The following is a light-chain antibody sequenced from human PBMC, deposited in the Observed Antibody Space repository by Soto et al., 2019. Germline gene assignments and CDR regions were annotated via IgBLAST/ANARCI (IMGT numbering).Light chain of an antibody. CDR3: HSRA. CDR2: DAS. J-gene: IGKJ5*01. CDR1: QTISRW. V-gene: IGKV1-5*01. Sequence: DIHLTPTPPPLSSSFVDGVTITCRASQTISRWLAWYQQKPGRAPKLLIYDASTLESGVPSRFSGSGSETEFTLTISRLQPDDFATYFCHSRAFGQGTRLEIK.